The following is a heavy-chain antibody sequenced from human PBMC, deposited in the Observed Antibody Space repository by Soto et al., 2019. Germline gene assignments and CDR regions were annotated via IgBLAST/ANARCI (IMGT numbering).Heavy chain of an antibody. CDR1: CGSISSYY. V-gene: IGHV4-59*01. Sequence: PSETLSLTCTVSCGSISSYYWSWIRQPPGKGLEWIGYIYYSGSTNYNPSLKSRVTISVDTSKNQFSLKLSSVTAADTAVYYCARDGGIAARPLYYYYGMDVWGQGTTVTVSS. D-gene: IGHD6-6*01. CDR2: IYYSGST. J-gene: IGHJ6*02. CDR3: ARDGGIAARPLYYYYGMDV.